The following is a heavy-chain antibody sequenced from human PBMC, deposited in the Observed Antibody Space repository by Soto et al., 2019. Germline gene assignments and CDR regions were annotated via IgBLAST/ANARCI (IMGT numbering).Heavy chain of an antibody. Sequence: QVQLVESGGGVVQPGRSLRLSCAASGFTFSSYAMHWVRRAPGKGLEWMAVMSYDGSNKYYADSVKGRFTISRDNSKKPLYLQRNSLGPEETALNYCGRDGGAYWGQGTLVIVSS. CDR3: GRDGGAY. D-gene: IGHD3-16*01. J-gene: IGHJ4*02. V-gene: IGHV3-30-3*01. CDR2: MSYDGSNK. CDR1: GFTFSSYA.